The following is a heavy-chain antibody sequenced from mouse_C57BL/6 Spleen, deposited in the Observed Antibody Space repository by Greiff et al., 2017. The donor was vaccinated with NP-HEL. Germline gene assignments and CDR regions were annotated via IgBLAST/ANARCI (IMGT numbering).Heavy chain of an antibody. V-gene: IGHV5-9-1*02. CDR3: TSDYYGSSPNYFDY. Sequence: EVRLVESGEGLVKPGGSLKLSCAASGFTFSSYAMSWVRQTPEKRLEWVAYISSGGDYIYYADTVKGRFTISRDNARNTLYLQMSSLKSEDKAMYYCTSDYYGSSPNYFDYWGQGTTLPVSS. CDR2: ISSGGDYI. CDR1: GFTFSSYA. D-gene: IGHD1-1*01. J-gene: IGHJ2*01.